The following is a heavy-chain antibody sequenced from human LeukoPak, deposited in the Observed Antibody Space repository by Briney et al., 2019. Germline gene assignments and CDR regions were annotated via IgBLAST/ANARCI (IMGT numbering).Heavy chain of an antibody. CDR2: IYTSGST. V-gene: IGHV4-4*07. Sequence: SETLSLTCTVSGGSISSYYWSWIRQPAGKGLEWIGRIYTSGSTNYNPSLKRRVTMSVDTSKNQFSLKLSSVTAADTAVYYCARDKLQWEPFDYWGQGTLVTVSS. J-gene: IGHJ4*02. CDR1: GGSISSYY. D-gene: IGHD1-26*01. CDR3: ARDKLQWEPFDY.